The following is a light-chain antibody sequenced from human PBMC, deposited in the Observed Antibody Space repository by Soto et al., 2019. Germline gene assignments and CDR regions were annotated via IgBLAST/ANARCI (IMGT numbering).Light chain of an antibody. CDR3: QQYNNWPLT. CDR1: QSVSSF. J-gene: IGKJ4*01. V-gene: IGKV3-15*01. CDR2: DAS. Sequence: EVVMTQSPATLSESPGERATLSCRASQSVSSFLAWYQQKPGQAPRPLIYDASTRATDIPARFSGSGSGTEFTLTISSLQPEDVAVYYCQQYNNWPLTFGGGTKVEIK.